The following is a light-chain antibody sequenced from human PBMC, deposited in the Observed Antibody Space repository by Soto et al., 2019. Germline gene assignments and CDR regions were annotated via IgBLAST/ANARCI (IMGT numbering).Light chain of an antibody. CDR1: QSLLHSSDNRNY. CDR2: WAS. V-gene: IGKV4-1*01. Sequence: EIVMAQFPETLAVSVGERATIKCRSSQSLLHSSDNRNYLTWYQQEPGQPPKLLIYWASTRQSGVPDRFSGSGSGTDFTLTINSLQAEDVAVYYCQQYYSTPWTFGQGTKVDIK. CDR3: QQYYSTPWT. J-gene: IGKJ1*01.